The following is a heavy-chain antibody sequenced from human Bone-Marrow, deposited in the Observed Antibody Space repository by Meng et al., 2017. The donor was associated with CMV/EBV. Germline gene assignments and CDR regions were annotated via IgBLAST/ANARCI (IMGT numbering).Heavy chain of an antibody. CDR1: GFTFSSYT. J-gene: IGHJ6*02. CDR3: ASHYYYYYGMDV. CDR2: ISSGSTSI. Sequence: LKISCTASGFTFSSYTMNWVRQAPGKGLEWVSSISSGSTSIYYTDSVRGRFAISRDNAKNSLYLQMNSLRAEDTAVYYCASHYYYYYGMDVWGQGTTVTVSS. V-gene: IGHV3-21*01.